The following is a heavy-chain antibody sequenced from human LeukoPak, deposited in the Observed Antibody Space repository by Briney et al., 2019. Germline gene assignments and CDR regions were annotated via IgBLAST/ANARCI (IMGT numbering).Heavy chain of an antibody. V-gene: IGHV3-30*01. CDR3: ARDSTYYYDSGSSGPHYFDN. CDR2: ISSGGTYE. J-gene: IGHJ4*02. Sequence: GKSLRLSCAASGFTFSNYAMHWVRQAPGKGLEWVSLISSGGTYEYYADSVKGRFTISRDNSKNTLYLQLNSLRAEDTAAYYCARDSTYYYDSGSSGPHYFDNWGQGTLVTVSS. CDR1: GFTFSNYA. D-gene: IGHD3-10*01.